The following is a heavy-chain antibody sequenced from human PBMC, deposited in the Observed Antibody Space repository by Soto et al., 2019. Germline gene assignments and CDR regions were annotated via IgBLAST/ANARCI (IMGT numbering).Heavy chain of an antibody. V-gene: IGHV4-59*01. CDR3: AREGYYDTSGYPRYYYYGMDV. Sequence: SETLSLTCTVSGGSISGYYWSWIRQPPGKGLEWIGYIYYSGSTNYNPSLRIRVTISVDTSKNQFSLMLSSVTAADTAVYYCAREGYYDTSGYPRYYYYGMDVWGQGTTVTVSS. CDR1: GGSISGYY. CDR2: IYYSGST. J-gene: IGHJ6*02. D-gene: IGHD3-22*01.